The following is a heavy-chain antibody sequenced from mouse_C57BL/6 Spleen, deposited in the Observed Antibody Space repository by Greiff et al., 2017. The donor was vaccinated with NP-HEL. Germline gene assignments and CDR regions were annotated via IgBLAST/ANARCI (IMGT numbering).Heavy chain of an antibody. CDR2: ISSGSSTI. Sequence: EVQGVESGGGLVKPGGSLKFSCAASGFTFSDYGMHWVRQAPEKGLEWVAYISSGSSTIYYADTVKGRFTISRDNAKNTLFLQMTSLRSEDTAMYYCARPYYGSPWFAYWGQGTLVTVSA. CDR3: ARPYYGSPWFAY. V-gene: IGHV5-17*01. CDR1: GFTFSDYG. D-gene: IGHD1-1*01. J-gene: IGHJ3*01.